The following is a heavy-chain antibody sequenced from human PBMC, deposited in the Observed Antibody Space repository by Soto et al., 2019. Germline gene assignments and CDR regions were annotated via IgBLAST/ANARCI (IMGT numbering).Heavy chain of an antibody. CDR1: GYTFTSYG. D-gene: IGHD2-2*01. V-gene: IGHV1-18*01. Sequence: GASVKVSCKASGYTFTSYGISWVRQAPGQGLEWMGWISAYNGNTNYAQKLQGRVTMTTDTSTSTAYMELRSLRSDDTAVYYCARDRVVVVPAAMDYYYYGMDVRGQGTTVTVSS. J-gene: IGHJ6*02. CDR3: ARDRVVVVPAAMDYYYYGMDV. CDR2: ISAYNGNT.